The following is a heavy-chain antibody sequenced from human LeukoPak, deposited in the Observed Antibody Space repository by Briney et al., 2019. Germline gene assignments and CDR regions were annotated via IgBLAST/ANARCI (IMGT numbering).Heavy chain of an antibody. CDR1: GFTVSTDH. J-gene: IGHJ4*02. D-gene: IGHD3-16*02. Sequence: GRSLRLSCAASGFTVSTDHMSWVRQAPGKGLEWVAVSYNNNISQYAESVKGRFTISRDNSKNTLDLQMNSLRAEDTALYYCARVWELSFDYWGQGTLVTVSS. V-gene: IGHV3-53*01. CDR2: SYNNNIS. CDR3: ARVWELSFDY.